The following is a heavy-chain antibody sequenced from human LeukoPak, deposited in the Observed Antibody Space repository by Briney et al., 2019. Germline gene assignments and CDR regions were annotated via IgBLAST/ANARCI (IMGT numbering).Heavy chain of an antibody. CDR2: ISGSGGST. Sequence: PGGSLRLSCAASGFTFSSYAMSWVRQAPGKGLEWISAISGSGGSTYYADSVKGRFTISRDNSKNTLYLQMNSLRAEDTAVYYCAKALAYYDFWSGHAFDIWGQGTMVTVSS. CDR3: AKALAYYDFWSGHAFDI. D-gene: IGHD3-3*01. CDR1: GFTFSSYA. J-gene: IGHJ3*02. V-gene: IGHV3-23*01.